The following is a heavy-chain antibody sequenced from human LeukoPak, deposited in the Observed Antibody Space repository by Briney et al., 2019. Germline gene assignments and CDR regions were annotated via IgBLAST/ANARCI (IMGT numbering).Heavy chain of an antibody. Sequence: GGSLRLSCAASGFTFGGYWLSWVRQAPGKGLECVASIKTDGSEKYYADSVKGRFTISRDNSKNTQYLQMNSLRADDTAVYFCARDRADILTGYLDYWGQGTLVTVSS. D-gene: IGHD3-9*01. CDR3: ARDRADILTGYLDY. V-gene: IGHV3-7*01. CDR1: GFTFGGYW. J-gene: IGHJ4*02. CDR2: IKTDGSEK.